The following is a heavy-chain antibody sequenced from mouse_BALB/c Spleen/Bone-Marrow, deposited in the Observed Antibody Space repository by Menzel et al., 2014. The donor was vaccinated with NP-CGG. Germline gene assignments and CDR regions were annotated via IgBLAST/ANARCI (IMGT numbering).Heavy chain of an antibody. CDR3: ARGGGSSYNYAMDY. CDR1: GDSITSGY. Sequence: VQLQQSGPSLVKPSQTLSLTCSVTGDSITSGYWNWIRKFPGNKLEYMGYISYSGSTYYNPSLKSRISITRDTSKNQYYPQLNSVTTEDTATYYCARGGGSSYNYAMDYWGQGTSVTVSS. D-gene: IGHD1-1*01. V-gene: IGHV3-8*02. CDR2: ISYSGST. J-gene: IGHJ4*01.